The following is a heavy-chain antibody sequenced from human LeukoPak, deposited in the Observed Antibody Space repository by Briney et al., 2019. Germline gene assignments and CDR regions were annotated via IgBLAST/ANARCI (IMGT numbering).Heavy chain of an antibody. J-gene: IGHJ3*02. CDR2: IYYSGST. Sequence: SETLSLTCTVSGGSISSYYWSWIRLPPGKGLEWFGYIYYSGSTNYNPSLKSRVTISVDTSKNQFSLKLSSVTAADTAVYYCARDRGIAVAGPDAFDIWGQGTIVTVSS. V-gene: IGHV4-59*01. CDR1: GGSISSYY. CDR3: ARDRGIAVAGPDAFDI. D-gene: IGHD6-19*01.